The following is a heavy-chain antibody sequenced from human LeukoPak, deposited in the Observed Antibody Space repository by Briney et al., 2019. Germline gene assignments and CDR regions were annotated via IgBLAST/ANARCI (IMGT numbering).Heavy chain of an antibody. CDR1: AFIFGMYS. CDR2: LSSGGVNT. CDR3: AKGSGIYPGSGYGMDV. D-gene: IGHD1-26*01. Sequence: GGSVRLLCAASAFIFGMYSTGCVRQAPGEGREWVSYLSSGGVNTSYAHSVTGPFTISRDNTKNTLYLQMNRLRAEDTAVYYCAKGSGIYPGSGYGMDVWGEAATVAVSS. V-gene: IGHV3-23*01. J-gene: IGHJ6*01.